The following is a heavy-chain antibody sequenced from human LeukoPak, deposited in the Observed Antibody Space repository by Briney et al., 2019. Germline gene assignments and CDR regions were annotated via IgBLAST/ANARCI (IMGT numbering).Heavy chain of an antibody. CDR1: GGSISFYY. J-gene: IGHJ3*02. CDR3: ARKNDFEI. CDR2: IYGSGTT. Sequence: PSDTLSLTCTVSGGSISFYYWSWIRQPPGKGLEWIGYIYGSGTTNYNPSVKSRVTISVDTSKSQFSLRLTSVTAADTAVYYCARKNDFEIWGQGTLVTVSS. D-gene: IGHD2/OR15-2a*01. V-gene: IGHV4-59*07.